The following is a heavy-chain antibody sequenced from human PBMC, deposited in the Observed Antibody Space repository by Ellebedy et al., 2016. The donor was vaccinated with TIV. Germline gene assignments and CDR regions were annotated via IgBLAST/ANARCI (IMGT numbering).Heavy chain of an antibody. V-gene: IGHV3-33*01. J-gene: IGHJ5*02. D-gene: IGHD3-9*01. CDR3: ARARLDWNWFDP. Sequence: GGSLRLSXAASGFTFSSYGMHWVRRAPGKGLEWVAVIWYDGSNKYYADSVKGRFTISRDNSKNTLYLQMNSLRAEDTAVYYCARARLDWNWFDPWGQGTLVTISS. CDR2: IWYDGSNK. CDR1: GFTFSSYG.